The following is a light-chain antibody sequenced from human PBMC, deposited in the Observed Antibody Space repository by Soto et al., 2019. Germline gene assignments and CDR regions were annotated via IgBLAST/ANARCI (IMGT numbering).Light chain of an antibody. V-gene: IGKV3-20*01. Sequence: EIGMAQSPATLSVSPGERATLSCRASQSVSNNYLALYQLKPGQAPRFLIYGASNRATGIPDRFSGSGSGTDFTLTISRLEPEDSAVYYCQQYGSSGLTFGGGTKVDIK. CDR3: QQYGSSGLT. CDR2: GAS. CDR1: QSVSNNY. J-gene: IGKJ4*01.